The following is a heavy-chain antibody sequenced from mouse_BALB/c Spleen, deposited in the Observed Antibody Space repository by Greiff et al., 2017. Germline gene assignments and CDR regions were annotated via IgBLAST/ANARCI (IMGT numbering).Heavy chain of an antibody. D-gene: IGHD2-3*01. V-gene: IGHV1-7*01. CDR3: ARSYDTVRSFDV. Sequence: QVQLQQSGAELAKPGASVKMSCKASGYTFTSYWMHWVKQRPGQGLEWIGYINPSTGYTEYNQKFKDKATLTADKSSSTAYMQLSSLTSEDSAVYYWARSYDTVRSFDVWGAGTTVTVSS. J-gene: IGHJ1*01. CDR1: GYTFTSYW. CDR2: INPSTGYT.